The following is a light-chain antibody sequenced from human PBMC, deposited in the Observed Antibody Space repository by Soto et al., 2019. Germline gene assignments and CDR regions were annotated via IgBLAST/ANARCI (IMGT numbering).Light chain of an antibody. CDR3: QHYRGWPPWP. J-gene: IGKJ1*01. Sequence: EIVLTQSPGTLSLSPGERATLSCRASQSINRYYLAWYQQKPGQPPRLIIYGASSRLTGIPDRFIGSGSGKEFTITISGREPEGFAGYSCQHYRGWPPWPFGQGNKVEIK. CDR1: QSINRYY. V-gene: IGKV3-20*01. CDR2: GAS.